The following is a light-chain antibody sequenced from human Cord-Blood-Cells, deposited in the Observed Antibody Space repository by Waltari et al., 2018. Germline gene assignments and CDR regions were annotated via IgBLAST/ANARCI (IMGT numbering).Light chain of an antibody. CDR1: SSDVGGYNL. CDR3: CSYAGSSTVV. J-gene: IGLJ2*01. CDR2: EGS. V-gene: IGLV2-23*01. Sequence: QSALTQPAPGSGSPGQSIPISCTGTSSDVGGYNLVPWYQQHPGKAPKLMIYEGSKRPSGVSNRFSGSKSGNTASLTISGLQAEDEADYYCCSYAGSSTVVFGGGTKLTVL.